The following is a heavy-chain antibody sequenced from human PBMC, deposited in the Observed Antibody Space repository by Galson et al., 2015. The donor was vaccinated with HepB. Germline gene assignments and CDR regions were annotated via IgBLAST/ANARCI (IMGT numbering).Heavy chain of an antibody. CDR3: AREEGYSYGYPTGHLDY. CDR1: GFTFSSYA. V-gene: IGHV3-30-3*01. J-gene: IGHJ4*02. CDR2: ISYDGSNK. Sequence: SLRLSCAASGFTFSSYAMHWVRQAPGKGLEWVAVISYDGSNKYYADSVKGRFTISRDNTKNTLYLQMNSLRAEDTAVYYCAREEGYSYGYPTGHLDYWGQGTLVTVSS. D-gene: IGHD5-18*01.